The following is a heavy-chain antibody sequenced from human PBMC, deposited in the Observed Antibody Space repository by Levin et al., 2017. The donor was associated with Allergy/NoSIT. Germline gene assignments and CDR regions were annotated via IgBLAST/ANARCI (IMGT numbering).Heavy chain of an antibody. D-gene: IGHD1-26*01. CDR2: MNSDGSTI. J-gene: IGHJ4*02. Sequence: QRGESLKISCAASGFTFSSHWMHWVRQAPGKGLVWVSRMNSDGSTISYADSVKGRFSISRDNAKNTLYLQMNSLRVEDTAVYYCVREGAVHFDYWGQGTLVTVSS. CDR1: GFTFSSHW. V-gene: IGHV3-74*01. CDR3: VREGAVHFDY.